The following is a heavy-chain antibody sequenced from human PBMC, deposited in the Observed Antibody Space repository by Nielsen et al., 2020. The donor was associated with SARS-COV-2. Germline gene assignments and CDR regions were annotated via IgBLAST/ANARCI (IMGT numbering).Heavy chain of an antibody. V-gene: IGHV4-30-4*01. Sequence: SETLSLTCTVSGGSISSGDYYWSWIRQPPGKGLEWIGYIYYSGSTYYNPSLKSRVTISVDTSKNQFSLKLSSVTAADTAVYYCARESPDCSGGSCQFDYWGQGTLVTVSS. J-gene: IGHJ4*02. CDR1: GGSISSGDYY. CDR3: ARESPDCSGGSCQFDY. D-gene: IGHD2-15*01. CDR2: IYYSGST.